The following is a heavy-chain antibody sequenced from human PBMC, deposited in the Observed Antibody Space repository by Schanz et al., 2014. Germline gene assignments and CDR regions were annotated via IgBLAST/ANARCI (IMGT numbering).Heavy chain of an antibody. V-gene: IGHV3-23*04. CDR1: GFTFGSYA. CDR3: ARDEGRDGYNLAFDV. CDR2: IRGSGGST. J-gene: IGHJ3*01. Sequence: EVQLVESGGGLVQPGGSLRLSCAASGFTFGSYAMNWVRQAPGKGLEWVSGIRGSGGSTYYADSVKGRFTISRDNSKNTLYLQMNSLRAEDTALYFCARDEGRDGYNLAFDVWGQGTLVTVSS. D-gene: IGHD5-12*01.